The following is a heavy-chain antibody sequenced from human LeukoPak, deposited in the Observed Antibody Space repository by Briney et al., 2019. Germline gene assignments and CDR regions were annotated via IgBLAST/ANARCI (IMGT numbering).Heavy chain of an antibody. D-gene: IGHD1-7*01. J-gene: IGHJ4*02. CDR1: GGTFSSYA. Sequence: SVKVSCKASGGTFSSYAISWVRQAPGQGLEWMGGIIPILGIANYAQKFQGRVTITADKSTSTDYMELSSLRSEDTAVYYCARVAGITGTTPFDYWGQGTLVTVSS. CDR2: IIPILGIA. V-gene: IGHV1-69*10. CDR3: ARVAGITGTTPFDY.